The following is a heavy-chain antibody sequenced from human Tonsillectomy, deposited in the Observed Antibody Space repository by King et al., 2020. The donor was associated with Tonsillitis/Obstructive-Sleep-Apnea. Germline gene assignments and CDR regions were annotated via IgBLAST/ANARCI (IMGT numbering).Heavy chain of an antibody. Sequence: VQLVQSGAEVKKPGESLKISCQGSGYSFTTYWIGWVRQMPGKGLEWLGIIYPGYSDPRYSPSFPGQVTITADKSITTAYLQGSSLKASDTAIYYCARLLGGLFFDLWGRGTLVTVSS. D-gene: IGHD3-16*01. CDR2: IYPGYSDP. J-gene: IGHJ2*01. CDR1: GYSFTTYW. CDR3: ARLLGGLFFDL. V-gene: IGHV5-51*01.